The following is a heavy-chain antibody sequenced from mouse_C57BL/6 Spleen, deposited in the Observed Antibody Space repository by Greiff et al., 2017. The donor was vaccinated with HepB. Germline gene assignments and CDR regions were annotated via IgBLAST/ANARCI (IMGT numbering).Heavy chain of an antibody. V-gene: IGHV1-64*01. CDR1: GYTFTSYW. CDR2: IHPNSGST. Sequence: QVQLQQPGAELVKPGASVKLSCKASGYTFTSYWMHWVKQRPGQGLEWIGMIHPNSGSTNYNEKFKSKATLTVDKSSSTAYMQLTSLPSEDSAVYYCARRDYGSSFYWYFDVWGTGTTVTVSS. CDR3: ARRDYGSSFYWYFDV. D-gene: IGHD1-1*01. J-gene: IGHJ1*03.